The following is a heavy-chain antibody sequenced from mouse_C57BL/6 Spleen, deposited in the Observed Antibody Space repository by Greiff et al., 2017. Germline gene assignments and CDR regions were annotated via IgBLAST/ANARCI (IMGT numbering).Heavy chain of an antibody. CDR3: AGGYYDYGCYYVDY. D-gene: IGHD2-4*01. CDR2: IYPGDGDT. J-gene: IGHJ2*01. V-gene: IGHV1-82*01. Sequence: QVQLQQSGPELVKPGASVKISCKASGYAFSSSWMNWVKQRPGKGLEWIGRIYPGDGDTNYNGKFKGKATLTADKSSSTAYMQLSSLTSEDSAVYFCAGGYYDYGCYYVDYWGQGTTLTVSS. CDR1: GYAFSSSW.